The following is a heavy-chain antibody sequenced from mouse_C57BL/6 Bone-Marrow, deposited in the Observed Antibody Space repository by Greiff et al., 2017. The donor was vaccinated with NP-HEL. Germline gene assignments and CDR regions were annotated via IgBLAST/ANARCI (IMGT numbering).Heavy chain of an antibody. CDR2: ISSGGDYI. CDR3: SRRDDYDWYFDV. J-gene: IGHJ1*03. V-gene: IGHV5S21*01. CDR1: GFTFSSYA. Sequence: EVKLVESGEGLVKPGGSLKLSCAASGFTFSSYAMSWVRQTPEKRLEWVAYISSGGDYIYYADTVKGRFTISRDNARNTLYLQMSSLKSEDTAMYYCSRRDDYDWYFDVGVTGTAVTVTA. D-gene: IGHD2-4*01.